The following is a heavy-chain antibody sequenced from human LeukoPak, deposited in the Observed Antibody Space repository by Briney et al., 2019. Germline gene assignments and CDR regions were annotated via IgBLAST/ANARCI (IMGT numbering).Heavy chain of an antibody. CDR1: GFTFSDHY. Sequence: GGSLRLSCAASGFTFSDHYMDWVRQAPGKGLEWVGRTRNKDYSYTTEYAASAKGRFTISRDASKNSLYLQMNSLKTEDTAVYYCTTYDPSNYYGMDVWGQGTTVTVS. CDR2: TRNKDYSYTT. CDR3: TTYDPSNYYGMDV. D-gene: IGHD5-12*01. J-gene: IGHJ6*02. V-gene: IGHV3-72*01.